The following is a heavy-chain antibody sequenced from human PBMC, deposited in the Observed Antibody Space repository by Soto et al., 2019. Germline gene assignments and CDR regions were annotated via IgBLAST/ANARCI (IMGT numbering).Heavy chain of an antibody. CDR1: GYSFTSYW. D-gene: IGHD3-10*01. CDR3: ARLARPPYYYGSGSEYYFDY. CDR2: IYPGDSDT. V-gene: IGHV5-51*01. J-gene: IGHJ4*02. Sequence: GESLKISCKGSGYSFTSYWIGWVRQMPGKGLEWMGIIYPGDSDTRYSPSFQGQVTISADKSISTAYLQWSSLKASDTAMYYCARLARPPYYYGSGSEYYFDYWGQGTLVTVSS.